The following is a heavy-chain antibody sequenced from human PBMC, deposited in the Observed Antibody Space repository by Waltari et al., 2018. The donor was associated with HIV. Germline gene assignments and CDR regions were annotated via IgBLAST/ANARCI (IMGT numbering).Heavy chain of an antibody. CDR1: GFTFRNYG. CDR3: VIQYNPLNNYYYGMDV. V-gene: IGHV3-23*01. Sequence: EVQLLESGGGLVQPGGSLRLSCVGSGFTFRNYGMTWVRQAPGKGLEWVSGLSGSGGSTHYADSVKGRFTISRDNSNNTSYLQMNSLRAEDTAVYYCVIQYNPLNNYYYGMDVWGQGTTVTVSS. CDR2: LSGSGGST. D-gene: IGHD1-1*01. J-gene: IGHJ6*02.